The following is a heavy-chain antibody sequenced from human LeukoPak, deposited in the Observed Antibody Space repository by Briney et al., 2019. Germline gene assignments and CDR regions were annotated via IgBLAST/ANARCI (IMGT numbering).Heavy chain of an antibody. Sequence: PSETLSLTCTVSSGSISSTSYYWGWIRQPPGKGLEWIETISYNGSTYYNLSLKSRVTSSVDTSKNQFSLKLSSVTAADTAVYYCARLGIQLWYHFDYWGRGTLVTVSS. V-gene: IGHV4-39*01. CDR3: ARLGIQLWYHFDY. J-gene: IGHJ4*02. D-gene: IGHD5-18*01. CDR2: ISYNGST. CDR1: SGSISSTSYY.